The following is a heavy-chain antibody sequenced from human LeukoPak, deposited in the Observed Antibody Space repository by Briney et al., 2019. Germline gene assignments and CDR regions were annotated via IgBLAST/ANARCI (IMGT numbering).Heavy chain of an antibody. CDR3: AKVANTMIVVVSADFDY. D-gene: IGHD3-22*01. Sequence: GGSLRLSCAASGFIFSSYAMSWVRQAPGKGLEWVSAISGSGGSTYYADSVKGRFTISRDNSKNTLYLQMNSLRTEDTAVYYCAKVANTMIVVVSADFDYWGQGTLVTVSS. CDR1: GFIFSSYA. V-gene: IGHV3-23*01. J-gene: IGHJ4*02. CDR2: ISGSGGST.